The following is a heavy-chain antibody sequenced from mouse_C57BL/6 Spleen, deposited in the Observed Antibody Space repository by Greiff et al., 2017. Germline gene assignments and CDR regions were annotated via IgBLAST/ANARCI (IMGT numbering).Heavy chain of an antibody. CDR2: INPGRGGT. CDR3: ARRITTVGAFDF. J-gene: IGHJ2*01. Sequence: QVQLQQSGAELVRPGTSVKVSCKASGYAFTNYLIEWVKQRPGQGLEWIGVINPGRGGTNYNEKFKGKATLTADKYSSPAYMQLNSLTSEDSAVXFFARRITTVGAFDFWGQGTTLTVSS. CDR1: GYAFTNYL. D-gene: IGHD1-1*01. V-gene: IGHV1-54*01.